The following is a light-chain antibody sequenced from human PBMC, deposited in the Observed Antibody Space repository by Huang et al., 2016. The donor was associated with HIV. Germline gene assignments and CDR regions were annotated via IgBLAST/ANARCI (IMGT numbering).Light chain of an antibody. CDR1: QNSNTW. J-gene: IGKJ2*01. CDR2: KAS. CDR3: QQYNTYFYT. Sequence: DIQMTQSPSTLSASVGDRVTITCRASQNSNTWLAWYQQKPGKAPKVLIYKASNLESGVPSRFSGSGSGTEFALTISSLQPDDFATYYCQQYNTYFYTFGQGTKLDIK. V-gene: IGKV1-5*03.